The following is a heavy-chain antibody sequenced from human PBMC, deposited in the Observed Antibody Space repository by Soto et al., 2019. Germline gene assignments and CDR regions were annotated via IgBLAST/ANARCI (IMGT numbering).Heavy chain of an antibody. D-gene: IGHD1-20*01. CDR1: GGSISSYY. CDR2: IYYSGST. J-gene: IGHJ5*02. V-gene: IGHV4-59*12. CDR3: ARSKGIRGWFDP. Sequence: SETLSLTCTVSGGSISSYYWSWIRQPPGKGLEWIGYIYYSGSTNYNPSLKSRVTISVDTSKNQFSLKLSSVTAADTAVYYCARSKGIRGWFDPWGQGTLVTVSS.